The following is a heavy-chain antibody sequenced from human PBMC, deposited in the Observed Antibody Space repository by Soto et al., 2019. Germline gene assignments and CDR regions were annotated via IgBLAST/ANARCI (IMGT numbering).Heavy chain of an antibody. J-gene: IGHJ4*02. CDR2: IHYGGIT. CDR3: ARDANINYYFDY. CDR1: GVSISSYY. Sequence: SETLSLTCTVSGVSISSYYWSWIRQPPGQGLEWIGYIHYGGITNYNPSLKGRVTISVDTSKNQFSLKLRSATAADTAVYYCARDANINYYFDYWGQGTLVTVSS. V-gene: IGHV4-59*01.